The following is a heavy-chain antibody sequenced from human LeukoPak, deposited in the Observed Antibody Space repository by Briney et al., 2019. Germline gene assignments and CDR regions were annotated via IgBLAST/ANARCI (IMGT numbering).Heavy chain of an antibody. CDR2: ISYDGSNK. CDR3: ARDVRQWLDAFDI. V-gene: IGHV3-30*04. CDR1: GFTFSSYA. Sequence: GGSLRLSCAASGFTFSSYAMHWVRQAPGKGLEWVAVISYDGSNKYYADSVKGRFTISRDNAKNSLYLQMNSLRAEDTAVYYCARDVRQWLDAFDIWGQGTMVTVSS. J-gene: IGHJ3*02. D-gene: IGHD6-19*01.